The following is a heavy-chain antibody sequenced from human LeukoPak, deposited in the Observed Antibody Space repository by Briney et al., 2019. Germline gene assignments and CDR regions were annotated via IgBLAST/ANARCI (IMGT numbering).Heavy chain of an antibody. J-gene: IGHJ6*02. D-gene: IGHD3-10*01. CDR1: GGTFSSYA. V-gene: IGHV1-8*02. Sequence: GASVKVSCKASGGTFSSYAINWVRQATGQGLEWMGWMNPNSGNTGYAQKFQGRVTMTRNTSISTAYMELSSLRSEDTAVYYCARGSDEHDSGSYYYYYYGMDVWGQGTTVTVSS. CDR2: MNPNSGNT. CDR3: ARGSDEHDSGSYYYYYYGMDV.